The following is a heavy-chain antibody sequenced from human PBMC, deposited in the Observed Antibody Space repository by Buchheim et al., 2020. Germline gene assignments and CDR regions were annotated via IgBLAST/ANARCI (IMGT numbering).Heavy chain of an antibody. J-gene: IGHJ6*02. D-gene: IGHD6-13*01. V-gene: IGHV4-61*02. CDR3: AREIDSSSWHYYYYGMDV. CDR1: GGSISSGSYC. Sequence: QVQLQESGPGLVKPSQTLSLTCTVSGGSISSGSYCFSWIRQPAGKGLEWIGRIYTSGSTNYNPSLKSRVTISVDTSKNQFSLKPRSVTAADTAVYYCAREIDSSSWHYYYYGMDVWGQGTTVTVSS. CDR2: IYTSGST.